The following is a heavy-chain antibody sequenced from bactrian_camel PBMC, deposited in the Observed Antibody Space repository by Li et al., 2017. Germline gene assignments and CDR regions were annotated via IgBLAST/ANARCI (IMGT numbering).Heavy chain of an antibody. CDR3: GAVIACPGRWYQDWALHPIST. CDR2: RYTDNSD. J-gene: IGHJ4*01. D-gene: IGHD6*01. CDR1: GTTYNLNC. Sequence: QVQLVESGGNSVQAGGSLRLSCALSGTTYNLNCVGWWRQVPGNKREGVAIRYTDNSDQVYYANSVKARFTISRNNSKNGVYLQKDDLKPEDTATYYCGAVIACPGRWYQDWALHPISTGARGPRSPSP. V-gene: IGHV3S53*01.